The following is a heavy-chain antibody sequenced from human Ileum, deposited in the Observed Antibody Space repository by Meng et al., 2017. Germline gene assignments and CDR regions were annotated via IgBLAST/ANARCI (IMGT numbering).Heavy chain of an antibody. D-gene: IGHD4/OR15-4a*01. CDR1: GYLISSCYY. J-gene: IGHJ3*02. V-gene: IGHV4-38-2*01. CDR3: ARKWSNGANFRAFDI. CDR2: MYHSGVT. Sequence: SETLSLTCSVSGYLISSCYYWGWIRHPPGKVVEWISTMYHSGVTYYNPSLKSRFNISIDKSKNQFCLELTSVTAADTAVYYSARKWSNGANFRAFDIWGQGTMVTVSS.